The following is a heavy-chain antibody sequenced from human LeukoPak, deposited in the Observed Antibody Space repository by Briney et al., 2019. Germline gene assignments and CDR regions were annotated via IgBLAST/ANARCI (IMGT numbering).Heavy chain of an antibody. CDR1: GGSISSSSYY. CDR2: IYYSGST. J-gene: IGHJ4*02. D-gene: IGHD6-19*01. Sequence: SETLSLTCTVSGGSISSSSYYWGWIRQPPGKGLEWIGSIYYSGSTYYNLSLKSRVTISVDTSKNQFSLKLSSVTAADTAVYYCGSGWYQFYFDYWGQGTLVTVSS. CDR3: GSGWYQFYFDY. V-gene: IGHV4-39*07.